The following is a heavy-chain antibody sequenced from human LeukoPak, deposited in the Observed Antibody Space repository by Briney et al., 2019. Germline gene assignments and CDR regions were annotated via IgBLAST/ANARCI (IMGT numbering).Heavy chain of an antibody. CDR1: GGSFSGYY. CDR2: INHSGST. CDR3: ARGRSLPLYFDY. J-gene: IGHJ4*02. V-gene: IGHV4-34*01. Sequence: PSETLSLTCAVYGGSFSGYYWSWIRQPPGKGLEWIGEINHSGSTNYNPSLKSRVTISVDTSKNQFFLKLSSVTAADTAVYYRARGRSLPLYFDYGGQEPLVTVSS.